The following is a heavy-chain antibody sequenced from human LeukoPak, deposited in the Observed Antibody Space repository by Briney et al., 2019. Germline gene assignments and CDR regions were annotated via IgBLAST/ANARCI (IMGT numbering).Heavy chain of an antibody. V-gene: IGHV1-18*01. CDR1: NYTFTSYG. CDR3: ARDGSGVWFDY. CDR2: INAYNGDT. Sequence: ASVKVSCKASNYTFTSYGISWVRQAPGQGLEWMAWINAYNGDTNYAQKFQGRVTLTTDTSTSTAYKELRSLRSDDTAVYYCARDGSGVWFDYWGQGTLVTVSS. D-gene: IGHD3-10*01. J-gene: IGHJ4*02.